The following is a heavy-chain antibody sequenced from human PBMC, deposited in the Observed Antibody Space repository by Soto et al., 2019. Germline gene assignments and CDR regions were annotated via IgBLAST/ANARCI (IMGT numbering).Heavy chain of an antibody. D-gene: IGHD3-22*01. V-gene: IGHV4-31*11. CDR2: IHYSGRT. CDR1: GGSITSGAYY. J-gene: IGHJ5*02. CDR3: ARYYFASSGYSNWFDP. Sequence: PSETLSLTCAVSGGSITSGAYYWTWIRQHPGKGLEWIAYIHYSGRTYYNPSLKSRVTISVDTSNNQFSLKLSSVTAAETAVYYCARYYFASSGYSNWFDPWGQGTLVTVS.